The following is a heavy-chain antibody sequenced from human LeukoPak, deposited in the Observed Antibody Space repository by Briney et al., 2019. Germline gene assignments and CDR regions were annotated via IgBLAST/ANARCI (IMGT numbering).Heavy chain of an antibody. CDR2: IYYSGST. CDR3: ASTYGEFDY. V-gene: IGHV4-39*07. J-gene: IGHJ4*02. Sequence: SETLSLTCTVSGGSISSSSYYWGWIRQPPGKGLEWIGSIYYSGSTYYNPSLKSRVTISVDTSKNQFSLKLSSVTAADTAVYYCASTYGEFDYWGQGTLVTVSS. D-gene: IGHD4-17*01. CDR1: GGSISSSSYY.